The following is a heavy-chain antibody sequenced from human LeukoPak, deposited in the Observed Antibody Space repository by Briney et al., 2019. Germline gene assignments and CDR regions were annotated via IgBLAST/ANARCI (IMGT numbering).Heavy chain of an antibody. CDR1: GGSISSSSYY. D-gene: IGHD7-27*01. CDR2: IYYSGST. V-gene: IGHV4-39*07. CDR3: AREGQPGVNY. Sequence: SETLSLTCTVSGGSISSSSYYWGWIRQPPGKGLEWIGSIYYSGSTYYNPSLKSRVTISVDTFKNQFSLKLSSVTAADTAVYYCAREGQPGVNYWGQGTLVTVSS. J-gene: IGHJ4*02.